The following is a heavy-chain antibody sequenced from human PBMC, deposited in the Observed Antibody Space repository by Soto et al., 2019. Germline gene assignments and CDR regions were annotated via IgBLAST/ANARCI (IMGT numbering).Heavy chain of an antibody. V-gene: IGHV4-59*01. CDR3: ARDNWNYNYYYYGMDV. Sequence: SETLSLTCTVSGGSISSYYWSWIRQPPVKGLEWIGYIYYSGSTNYNPSLKSRVTISVDTSKNQFSLKLSSVTAADTAVYYCARDNWNYNYYYYGMDVWGQGTTVTVSS. D-gene: IGHD1-7*01. CDR1: GGSISSYY. CDR2: IYYSGST. J-gene: IGHJ6*02.